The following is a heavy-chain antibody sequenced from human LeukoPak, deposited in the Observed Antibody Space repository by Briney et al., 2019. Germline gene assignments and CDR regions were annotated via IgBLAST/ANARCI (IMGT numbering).Heavy chain of an antibody. CDR2: INIGNGNT. Sequence: ASVKLSCKASGYTFINHAIHWLRQAPGQRLECMGWINIGNGNTKYSQNFHGRSTITRYTSATTAYLDLSSLRSEDTAMYYCARRLGRSFDYWGQGTLVTVSS. D-gene: IGHD2-21*01. CDR1: GYTFINHA. CDR3: ARRLGRSFDY. V-gene: IGHV1-3*04. J-gene: IGHJ4*02.